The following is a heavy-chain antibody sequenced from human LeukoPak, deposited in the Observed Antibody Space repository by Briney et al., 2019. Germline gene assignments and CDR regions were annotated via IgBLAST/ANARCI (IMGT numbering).Heavy chain of an antibody. D-gene: IGHD6-6*01. CDR1: GASISSGSYY. Sequence: SETLSLTCTVSGASISSGSYYWSWIRQPAGKGLEWIERVYTSGSTNYNPSLKSRVTMSVDTSKNQFSLKLSSVTAADTAVYYCARGSSSRPLFDPWGRGTLVTVSS. CDR2: VYTSGST. V-gene: IGHV4-61*02. CDR3: ARGSSSRPLFDP. J-gene: IGHJ5*02.